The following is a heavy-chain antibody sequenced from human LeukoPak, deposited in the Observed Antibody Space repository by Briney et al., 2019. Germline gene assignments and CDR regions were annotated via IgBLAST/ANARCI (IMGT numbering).Heavy chain of an antibody. V-gene: IGHV1-8*01. Sequence: GASVKVSCKASGYTFSSYDLNWVRQATGQGLEWMGWMNPKSGNTGYAQKFQGRVTMTRDTSISTAYMELSSLRSEDTAVYCCARVPSGGDKFDPWGQGTLVTVSS. D-gene: IGHD4-17*01. CDR1: GYTFSSYD. CDR2: MNPKSGNT. CDR3: ARVPSGGDKFDP. J-gene: IGHJ5*02.